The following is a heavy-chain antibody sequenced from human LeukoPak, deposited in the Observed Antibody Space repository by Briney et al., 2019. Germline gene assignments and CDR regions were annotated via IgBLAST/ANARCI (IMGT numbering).Heavy chain of an antibody. J-gene: IGHJ4*02. V-gene: IGHV4-38-2*01. D-gene: IGHD3-22*01. CDR2: IYYSGST. Sequence: PSETLSLTCAVSGYSINSAYYWGWIRQPPGKGLEWIGSIYYSGSTYYNPSLKSRVIISVDTSKNQFSLKLSSVTAADTAVYYCASDSSGYYYFDYWGQGTLVTVSS. CDR1: GYSINSAYY. CDR3: ASDSSGYYYFDY.